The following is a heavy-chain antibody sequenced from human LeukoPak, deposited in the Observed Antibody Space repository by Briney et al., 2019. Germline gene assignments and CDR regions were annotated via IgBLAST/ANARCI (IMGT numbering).Heavy chain of an antibody. Sequence: SETLSLTCSVSGASISSHYWSWIRQPPGKGLEWIGYIYYSVRTNYNPSLKSRVTISVDMPNNQFSLKLSSVTAADTAVYYCARSIRDYDSSGYIGEYDYWGQGTLVTVSS. CDR3: ARSIRDYDSSGYIGEYDY. D-gene: IGHD3-22*01. CDR2: IYYSVRT. J-gene: IGHJ4*02. CDR1: GASISSHY. V-gene: IGHV4-59*08.